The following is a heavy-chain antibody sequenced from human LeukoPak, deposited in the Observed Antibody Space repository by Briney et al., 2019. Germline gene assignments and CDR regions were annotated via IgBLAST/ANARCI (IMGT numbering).Heavy chain of an antibody. D-gene: IGHD3-22*01. CDR2: ISAYNGNT. CDR3: ARDRAPSYYYDSSDYSRLFDY. Sequence: ASVTVSCKASGYTFTSYGISWVRQAPGQGLEWMGWISAYNGNTNYAQKLQGRVTMTTDTSTNTAYMELRSLRSDDTAVYYCARDRAPSYYYDSSDYSRLFDYWGQGTLVTVSS. J-gene: IGHJ4*02. V-gene: IGHV1-18*01. CDR1: GYTFTSYG.